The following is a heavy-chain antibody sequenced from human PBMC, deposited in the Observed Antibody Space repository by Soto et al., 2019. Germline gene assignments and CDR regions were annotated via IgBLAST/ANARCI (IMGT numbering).Heavy chain of an antibody. Sequence: ASVKVSCKASGYTSTSYAMHWVRQAPGQRLEWMGWINAGNGNTKYSQKFQGRVTITRDTSASTAYMELSSLRSEDTAVYYCARGEFLSYDDYWGQGTLVTVSS. CDR2: INAGNGNT. CDR1: GYTSTSYA. V-gene: IGHV1-3*01. D-gene: IGHD3-16*01. J-gene: IGHJ4*02. CDR3: ARGEFLSYDDY.